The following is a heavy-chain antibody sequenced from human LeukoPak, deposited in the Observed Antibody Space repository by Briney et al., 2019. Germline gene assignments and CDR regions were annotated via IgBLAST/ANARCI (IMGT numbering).Heavy chain of an antibody. J-gene: IGHJ4*02. CDR3: ARVRGSSWYLHYFDY. V-gene: IGHV4-59*12. Sequence: PSETLSLTCTVSGGSISSYYWSWIRQPPGKGLEWIGYIYYSGSTNYNPSLKSRVTISVDTSKNQFSLKLSSVTAADTAVYYCARVRGSSWYLHYFDYWGQGTLVTVSS. CDR2: IYYSGST. D-gene: IGHD6-13*01. CDR1: GGSISSYY.